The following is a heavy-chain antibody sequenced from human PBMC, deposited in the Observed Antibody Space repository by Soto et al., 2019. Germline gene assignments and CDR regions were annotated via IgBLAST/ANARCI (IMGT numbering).Heavy chain of an antibody. CDR3: ARMTVVVPAAIPYYYYYGMDV. CDR2: IYYSGST. Sequence: SVTLSLTCPVSGCSISSYYWSWLRQPPGKGLEWIGYIYYSGSTNYNPSLKSRVTISVDTSKNQFSLKLCSVTAADTAVYYCARMTVVVPAAIPYYYYYGMDVWGQGTTVNVSS. J-gene: IGHJ6*02. CDR1: GCSISSYY. V-gene: IGHV4-59*01. D-gene: IGHD2-2*01.